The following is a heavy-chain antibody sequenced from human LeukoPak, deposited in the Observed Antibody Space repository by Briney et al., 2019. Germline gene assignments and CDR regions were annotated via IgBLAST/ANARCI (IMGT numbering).Heavy chain of an antibody. CDR3: ARVKAAAGKPNWFDP. CDR1: GGSISSYY. Sequence: SETLSLTCTVSGGSISSYYWGWIRQPPGKGLEWIGSIYHSGSTYYNPSLKSRVTISVDTSKNQFSLKLSSVTAADTAVYYCARVKAAAGKPNWFDPWGQGTLVTVSS. D-gene: IGHD6-13*01. J-gene: IGHJ5*02. CDR2: IYHSGST. V-gene: IGHV4-38-2*02.